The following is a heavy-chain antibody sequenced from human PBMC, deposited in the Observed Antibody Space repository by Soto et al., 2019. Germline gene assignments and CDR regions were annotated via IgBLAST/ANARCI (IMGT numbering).Heavy chain of an antibody. CDR1: GGTFSSYA. CDR2: IIPFFGTA. Sequence: QVQLVQSGAEVKKPGSSVKVSCKASGGTFSSYAISWVRQAPGQGLEWMGGIIPFFGTANYAQKFQGRVTITADESTSTVDMGLSSLRSEDTAVYYCAGEANLNYDILTGYSRPFDYWGEGTRVTVSS. CDR3: AGEANLNYDILTGYSRPFDY. J-gene: IGHJ4*02. V-gene: IGHV1-69*12. D-gene: IGHD3-9*01.